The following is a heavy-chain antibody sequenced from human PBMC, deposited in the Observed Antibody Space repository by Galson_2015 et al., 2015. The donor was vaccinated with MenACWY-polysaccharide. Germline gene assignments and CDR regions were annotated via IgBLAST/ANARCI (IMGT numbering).Heavy chain of an antibody. CDR2: IRSKTDGGTT. D-gene: IGHD3-10*01. CDR3: ATGGLGLDY. CDR1: GFTFSNAW. J-gene: IGHJ4*02. V-gene: IGHV3-15*01. Sequence: SLRLSCAASGFTFSNAWMNWVRQAPGKGLEWIGRIRSKTDGGTTDDAAPAKGRFTISRDDSTNTLYLQMNSLKTEDTAVYFCATGGLGLDYWGQGTLATVSS.